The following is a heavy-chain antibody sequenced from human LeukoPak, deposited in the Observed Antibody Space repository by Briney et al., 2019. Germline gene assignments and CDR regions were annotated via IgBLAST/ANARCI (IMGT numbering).Heavy chain of an antibody. V-gene: IGHV1-69*05. CDR3: ARTDLELGDFDY. D-gene: IGHD1-7*01. J-gene: IGHJ4*02. CDR2: IIPIFGTA. Sequence: GASVKVSCKASGVTFRSYAISWVRQAPGQGLEWMGRIIPIFGTANYAQRFQGRLTITTDDSTSTAYMDLSSLRSEDTAVYYCARTDLELGDFDYWGQGTLVTVSS. CDR1: GVTFRSYA.